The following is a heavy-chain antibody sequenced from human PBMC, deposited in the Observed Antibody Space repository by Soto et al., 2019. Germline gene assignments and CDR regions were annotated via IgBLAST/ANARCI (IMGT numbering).Heavy chain of an antibody. V-gene: IGHV3-23*01. Sequence: LRLSCAASGFTFSSYAMSWVRQAPGKGLEWVSGISASGGRTYYADSVKGRFTISRDNSKNTMYLQMSSLRVEDTAVYKCAKDWDLLRAFDLWGQGTMVTVSS. CDR1: GFTFSSYA. D-gene: IGHD1-26*01. CDR3: AKDWDLLRAFDL. CDR2: ISASGGRT. J-gene: IGHJ3*01.